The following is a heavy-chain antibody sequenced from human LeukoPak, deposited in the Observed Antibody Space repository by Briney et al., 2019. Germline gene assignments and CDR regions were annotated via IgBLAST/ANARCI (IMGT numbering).Heavy chain of an antibody. J-gene: IGHJ4*02. D-gene: IGHD3-22*01. Sequence: PGESLRLSCAASGFTFSHYNMNWVRKAPGKGLEWVSSISSTSSYIYFADSVKGRFTISRDNAKNSVYLQMNSLRAEDTAVHYCARVGFYYDTTGYFPLDYWGQGALVTVSS. CDR2: ISSTSSYI. CDR3: ARVGFYYDTTGYFPLDY. V-gene: IGHV3-21*01. CDR1: GFTFSHYN.